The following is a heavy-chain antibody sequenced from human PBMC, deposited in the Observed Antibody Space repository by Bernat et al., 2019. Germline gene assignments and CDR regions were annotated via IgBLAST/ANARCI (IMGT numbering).Heavy chain of an antibody. CDR3: GRQYYFDY. CDR2: IRSKAYGGKP. Sequence: EVQLVESGGGLVQPGRSLRLSCTASGFTFGDYDVSWVRQAPGKGLEWVGFIRSKAYGGKPEYAASVKGRFTISRDDSISIAYLQMNSLKTDDTAVYYCGRQYYFDYWGQGTLVTVSS. D-gene: IGHD2/OR15-2a*01. CDR1: GFTFGDYD. V-gene: IGHV3-49*04. J-gene: IGHJ4*02.